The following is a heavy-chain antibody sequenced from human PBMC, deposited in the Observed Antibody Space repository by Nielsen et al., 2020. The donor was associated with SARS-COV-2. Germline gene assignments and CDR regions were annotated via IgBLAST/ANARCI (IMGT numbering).Heavy chain of an antibody. J-gene: IGHJ4*02. Sequence: GESLKISCAASGFTFSNFAMNWVRQAPGKGPEWVSSIGAIDGSTNYAESLRGRFTISRDNSKNTLYLQINSLRAEDTAMYYCAKNPSRRDYGADYWGQGTLVTVSS. V-gene: IGHV3-23*01. CDR1: GFTFSNFA. CDR3: AKNPSRRDYGADY. D-gene: IGHD4-17*01. CDR2: IGAIDGST.